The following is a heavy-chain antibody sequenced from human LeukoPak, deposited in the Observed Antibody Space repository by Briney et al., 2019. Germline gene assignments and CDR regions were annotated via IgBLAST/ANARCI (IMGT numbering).Heavy chain of an antibody. Sequence: GGSLRLSCEASGFIFSDYAIHWVRQPPGKGPEWVGIISYHGKDKFYADSVKGRFTISKDNSKNTLYLQMNSLRAEDTAVYYCARHSSRWYDGGINWFDPWGQGTLVTVSS. CDR2: ISYHGKDK. CDR3: ARHSSRWYDGGINWFDP. V-gene: IGHV3-30*04. D-gene: IGHD6-19*01. CDR1: GFIFSDYA. J-gene: IGHJ5*02.